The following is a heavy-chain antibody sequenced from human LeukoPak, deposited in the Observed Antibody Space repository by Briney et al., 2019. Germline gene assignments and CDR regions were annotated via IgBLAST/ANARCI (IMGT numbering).Heavy chain of an antibody. V-gene: IGHV4-39*01. CDR3: ARSLGVTALFDY. CDR2: IYYSGST. Sequence: SETVSLTCTVSGGSISSSSYYWGWIRQPPGTGLDWIGSIYYSGSTYYNPSLKSRVTISVDTSKNQFSLKLSSVTAADTAVYYSARSLGVTALFDYWGQGTLVTVSS. J-gene: IGHJ4*02. CDR1: GGSISSSSYY.